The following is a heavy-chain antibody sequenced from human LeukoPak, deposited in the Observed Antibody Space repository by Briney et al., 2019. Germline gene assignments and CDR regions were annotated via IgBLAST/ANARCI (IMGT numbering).Heavy chain of an antibody. J-gene: IGHJ3*02. Sequence: SETLSLTCSVSGGSIDPDYWSWSRQPPGKGQEWSGYFFYSWSTNYNPSLKSRVIISIDTAKHQISLSLSSVTAADTAVYYCARERAGSGYYYNDAFDIWGQGTMVTVSS. CDR2: FFYSWST. D-gene: IGHD3-22*01. CDR3: ARERAGSGYYYNDAFDI. V-gene: IGHV4-59*01. CDR1: GGSIDPDY.